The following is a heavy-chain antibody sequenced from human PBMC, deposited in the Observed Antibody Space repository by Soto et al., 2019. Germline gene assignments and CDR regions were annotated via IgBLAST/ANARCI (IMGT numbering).Heavy chain of an antibody. CDR3: AKHLGDVYCSGGSCYSFGAFDI. V-gene: IGHV4-59*01. CDR2: IYYSGST. D-gene: IGHD2-15*01. J-gene: IGHJ3*02. Sequence: QVQLQESGPGLVKPSETLSLTCTVSGGSISSYYWSWIRQPPGKGLEWIGYIYYSGSTNYNPSLKSRVTISLDTSKNQFSLKLSSVTAADTAVYYCAKHLGDVYCSGGSCYSFGAFDIWGQGTMVTVSS. CDR1: GGSISSYY.